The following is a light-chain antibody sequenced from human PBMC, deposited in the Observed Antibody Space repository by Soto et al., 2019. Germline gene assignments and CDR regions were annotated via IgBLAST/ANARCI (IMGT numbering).Light chain of an antibody. CDR1: RNVGTRF. J-gene: IGKJ1*01. CDR3: QQYSGSLPST. Sequence: EIVLTQSPGPLSLSPGATATLSCRASRNVGTRFIAWYQQRPGQAPRLLIYGTSNRATGIPDRFSGSWSGTVFTLSIHCLQPEDFAVYHCQQYSGSLPSTFGQGTKVEMK. V-gene: IGKV3-20*01. CDR2: GTS.